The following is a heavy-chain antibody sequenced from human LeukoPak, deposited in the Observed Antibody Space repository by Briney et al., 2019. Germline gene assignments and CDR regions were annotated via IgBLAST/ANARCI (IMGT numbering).Heavy chain of an antibody. D-gene: IGHD6-13*01. J-gene: IGHJ5*02. CDR2: ISGSGGST. Sequence: PGGSLRLSCAASGFTFSSYGMSWVRQAPGKGLEWVSAISGSGGSTYYADSVKGRFTISRDNSKNTLYLQMNSLRAEDTAVYYCAKESSSWYPGIRSWFDPWGQGTLVTVSS. CDR3: AKESSSWYPGIRSWFDP. V-gene: IGHV3-23*01. CDR1: GFTFSSYG.